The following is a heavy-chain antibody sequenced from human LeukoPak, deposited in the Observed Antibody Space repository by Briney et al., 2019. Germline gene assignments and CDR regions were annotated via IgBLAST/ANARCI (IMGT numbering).Heavy chain of an antibody. CDR1: GGSISSSSYY. V-gene: IGHV4-39*07. CDR2: IYYSGST. J-gene: IGHJ1*01. CDR3: ARDRSRPRQQRLGRAEYFQH. Sequence: PSETLSLTCTVSGGSISSSSYYWGWIRQPPGKGLEWIGSIYYSGSTYYNPSLKSRVTISVDTSKTQFSLKLSSVTAADTAVYYCARDRSRPRQQRLGRAEYFQHWGQGTLVTVSS. D-gene: IGHD6-13*01.